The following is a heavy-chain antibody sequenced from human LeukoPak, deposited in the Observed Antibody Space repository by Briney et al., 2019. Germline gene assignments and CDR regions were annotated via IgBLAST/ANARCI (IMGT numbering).Heavy chain of an antibody. J-gene: IGHJ6*03. CDR3: ATRGAMIYHYYYYYMDV. Sequence: ASVKVSCKASGYTFTGYYMHWVRQAPGQGLEWMGWINPNSGGTNYAQKFQGRVTMTRDTSNSTAYMELSRLRSDDTAVYYCATRGAMIYHYYYYYMDVWGKGTTVTVSS. CDR1: GYTFTGYY. V-gene: IGHV1-2*02. CDR2: INPNSGGT. D-gene: IGHD3-10*01.